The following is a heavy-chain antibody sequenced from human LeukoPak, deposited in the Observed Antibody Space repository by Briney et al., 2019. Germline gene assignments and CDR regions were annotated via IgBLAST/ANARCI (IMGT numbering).Heavy chain of an antibody. Sequence: PSETLSLICSVSGNSLINDNSICSWIRPHPEKGLEWIGHFHPSGTTYYNPSLRSRLTISIDTSNNHFTLEMTSMTAADTAVYYCTKGADDYKTGYWGQGTLVTVSS. D-gene: IGHD5-24*01. V-gene: IGHV4-31*02. CDR2: FHPSGTT. CDR3: TKGADDYKTGY. CDR1: GNSLINDNSI. J-gene: IGHJ1*01.